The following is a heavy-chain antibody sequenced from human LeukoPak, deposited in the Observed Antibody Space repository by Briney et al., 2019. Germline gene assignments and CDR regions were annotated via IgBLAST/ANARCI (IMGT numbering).Heavy chain of an antibody. CDR1: GFTFSSYA. V-gene: IGHV3-23*01. J-gene: IGHJ5*02. CDR3: AKDRRYYYDSSGHPPGTIDP. D-gene: IGHD3-22*01. Sequence: GGSLRLSCAASGFTFSSYAMNWVRQAPGKGLEWVSGISGGGGSISYADSVKGRFTISRDNSKNTLYLQMNSLRAEDTAVYYCAKDRRYYYDSSGHPPGTIDPWGQGTLVTVSS. CDR2: ISGGGGSI.